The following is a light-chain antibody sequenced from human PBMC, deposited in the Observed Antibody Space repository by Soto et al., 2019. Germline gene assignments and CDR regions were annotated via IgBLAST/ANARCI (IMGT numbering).Light chain of an antibody. Sequence: EIVLTQFPATLSLSPGDGATLSCRASQSVSSYLAWYQQKRGQAPRLLIYDSSNSATGIPARFSGSGSGTDFSLIISSLEPEDFAVYYCQQRSVWPLTFGGGTKVEIK. V-gene: IGKV3-11*01. J-gene: IGKJ4*01. CDR1: QSVSSY. CDR2: DSS. CDR3: QQRSVWPLT.